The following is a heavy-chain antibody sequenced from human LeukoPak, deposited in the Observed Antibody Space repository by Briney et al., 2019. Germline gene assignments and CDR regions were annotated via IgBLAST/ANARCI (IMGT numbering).Heavy chain of an antibody. D-gene: IGHD2-8*02. V-gene: IGHV3-11*04. Sequence: GGSLRLSCAPSGFTFRESYMSGVRPAPGEGLQWISYTNGAGDSIYYADSVRGRFTMSRDNAKNSLYLQMNSLRADDTAVYYCVRETWYYFDYWGQGTLVTVSS. CDR1: GFTFRESY. J-gene: IGHJ4*02. CDR2: TNGAGDSI. CDR3: VRETWYYFDY.